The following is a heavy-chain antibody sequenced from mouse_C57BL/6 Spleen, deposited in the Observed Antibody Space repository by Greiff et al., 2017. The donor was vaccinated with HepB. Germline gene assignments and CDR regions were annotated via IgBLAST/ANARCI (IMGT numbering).Heavy chain of an antibody. V-gene: IGHV1-52*01. Sequence: QVQLQQPGAELVRPGSSVKLSCKASGYTFTSYWMHWVKQRPIQGLEWIGNIDPSDSETHYNQKFKDKATLTVDKSSSTAYMQLSSLTSEDSAVYYCARENSKGLQDFDYWGQGTTLTVSS. CDR2: IDPSDSET. CDR3: ARENSKGLQDFDY. J-gene: IGHJ2*01. CDR1: GYTFTSYW. D-gene: IGHD2-2*01.